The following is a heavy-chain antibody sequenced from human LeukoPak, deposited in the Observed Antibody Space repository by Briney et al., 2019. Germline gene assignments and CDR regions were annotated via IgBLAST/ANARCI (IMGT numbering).Heavy chain of an antibody. D-gene: IGHD3-16*01. J-gene: IGHJ4*02. CDR1: EFTFSAYW. V-gene: IGHV3-74*01. CDR3: ARDTIRGTDY. Sequence: GGSLRLSCAASEFTFSAYWMHWVRQVPGKGLVWVSRINGDGSSTSYADSVKGRFTISRDNAKNTLYLQMNSLRDEDTAVYYCARDTIRGTDYWGQGTLVTVSS. CDR2: INGDGSST.